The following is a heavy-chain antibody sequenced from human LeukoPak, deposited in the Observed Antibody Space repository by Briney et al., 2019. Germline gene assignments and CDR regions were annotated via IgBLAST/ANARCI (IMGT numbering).Heavy chain of an antibody. CDR2: IIPIFGTA. V-gene: IGHV1-69*13. Sequence: SVKVSCKASGYTFTGYYMHWVRQAPGQGLEWMGGIIPIFGTANYAQKFQGRVTITADESTSTAYMELRSLRSDDTAVYYCARVGPHRKMATTRYHFDYWGQGTLVTVSS. CDR1: GYTFTGYY. J-gene: IGHJ4*02. CDR3: ARVGPHRKMATTRYHFDY. D-gene: IGHD5-24*01.